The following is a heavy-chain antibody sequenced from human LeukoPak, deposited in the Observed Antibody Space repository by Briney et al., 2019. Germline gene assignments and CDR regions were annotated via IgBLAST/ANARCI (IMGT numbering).Heavy chain of an antibody. J-gene: IGHJ6*02. CDR2: IIPIFGTA. D-gene: IGHD4-17*01. CDR3: ARPYGDYVGSLLGGHYYGMDV. CDR1: GFVFTGYG. Sequence: GASVKVSCKASGFVFTGYGFTWVRPAPGQGLEWMGGIIPIFGTANYAQKFQGRVTITADESTSTAYMELSSLRSEDTAVYYCARPYGDYVGSLLGGHYYGMDVWGQGTTVTVSS. V-gene: IGHV1-69*13.